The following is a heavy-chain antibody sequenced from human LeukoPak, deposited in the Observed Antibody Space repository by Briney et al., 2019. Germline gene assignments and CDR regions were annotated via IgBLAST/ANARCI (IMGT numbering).Heavy chain of an antibody. CDR3: ARDRGITGKHNWFDP. J-gene: IGHJ5*02. Sequence: PSQTLSLTCTVSGGSISSGSYYWSWIRQPAGKGLEWIGRIYTSGSTNYNPSLKSRVTVSVDTSKNQFSLKLSSVTAADTAVYYCARDRGITGKHNWFDPWGQGTLVTVSS. CDR1: GGSISSGSYY. V-gene: IGHV4-61*02. D-gene: IGHD1-20*01. CDR2: IYTSGST.